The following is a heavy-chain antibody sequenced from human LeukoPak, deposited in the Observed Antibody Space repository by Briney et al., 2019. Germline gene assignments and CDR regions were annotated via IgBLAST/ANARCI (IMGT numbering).Heavy chain of an antibody. D-gene: IGHD2-21*01. J-gene: IGHJ3*02. V-gene: IGHV4-34*01. CDR1: GGSFSGYY. CDR2: INHSGST. CDR3: ASGNNPEDCGGDCIYAFDI. Sequence: SETLSLTCAVYGGSFSGYYWSWIRQPPGKGLEWIGEINHSGSTNYNPSLKSRVTISVDTSKNQFSLKLSSVTAADTAVYYCASGNNPEDCGGDCIYAFDIWGQGTMVTVSS.